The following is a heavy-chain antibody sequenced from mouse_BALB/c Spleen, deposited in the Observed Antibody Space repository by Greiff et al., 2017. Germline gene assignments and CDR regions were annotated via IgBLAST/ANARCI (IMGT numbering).Heavy chain of an antibody. CDR1: GYAFTNYL. V-gene: IGHV1-54*01. CDR3: ARAGGYYVYAMDY. J-gene: IGHJ4*01. Sequence: VQLQQSGAELVRPGTSVKVSCKASGYAFTNYLIEWVKQRPGQGLEWIGVINPGSGGTNYNEKFKGKATLTADKSSSTAYMQLSSLTSDDSAVYFCARAGGYYVYAMDYWGQGTSVTVSS. CDR2: INPGSGGT. D-gene: IGHD2-3*01.